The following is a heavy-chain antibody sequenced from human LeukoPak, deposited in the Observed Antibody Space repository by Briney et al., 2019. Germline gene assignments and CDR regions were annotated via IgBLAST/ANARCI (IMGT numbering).Heavy chain of an antibody. CDR1: GFSFSTYA. V-gene: IGHV3-23*01. CDR2: ISGSGGAS. J-gene: IGHJ4*02. CDR3: ANNGAQGIEVAGSRY. D-gene: IGHD6-19*01. Sequence: GGSLRLSCAASGFSFSTYAMSWVRQAPGKGLEWVSAISGSGGASYYADSVKGRFTISRDNSKNTLFLQMNSLRAGDTAVYYCANNGAQGIEVAGSRYWGQGTLVTVSS.